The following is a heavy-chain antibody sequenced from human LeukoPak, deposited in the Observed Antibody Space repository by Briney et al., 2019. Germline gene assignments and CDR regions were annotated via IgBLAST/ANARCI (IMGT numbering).Heavy chain of an antibody. Sequence: PGGTLRLSCAASGFTFSSYAMSWVRQAPGKGLEWVSAISGSGGSTYYADSVKGRFTISRDNSKNTLYLQTNSLRAEDTAVYYCAKDPMIVGIHDAFDIWGQGTMVTVSS. CDR2: ISGSGGST. CDR1: GFTFSSYA. J-gene: IGHJ3*02. D-gene: IGHD3-22*01. V-gene: IGHV3-23*01. CDR3: AKDPMIVGIHDAFDI.